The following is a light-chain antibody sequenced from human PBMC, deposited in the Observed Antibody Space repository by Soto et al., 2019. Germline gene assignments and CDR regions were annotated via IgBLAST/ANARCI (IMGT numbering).Light chain of an antibody. Sequence: EIVMTQSPATLSVSPGERATLSCMASQSVSINLAWYQQKPGQAPRLLIYGASTRATGIPARFSGSGSGTEFTLTISSLQSEDFAVYYCQQYNEWPPLTFGGGTKVEIK. CDR2: GAS. V-gene: IGKV3D-15*01. J-gene: IGKJ4*01. CDR1: QSVSIN. CDR3: QQYNEWPPLT.